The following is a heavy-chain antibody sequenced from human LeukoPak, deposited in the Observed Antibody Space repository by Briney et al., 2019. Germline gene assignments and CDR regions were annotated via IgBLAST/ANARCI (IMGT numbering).Heavy chain of an antibody. CDR1: GYTFTSYD. CDR3: AREPYGSGSYYSNYYYTDV. CDR2: MNPNSGNT. V-gene: IGHV1-8*01. J-gene: IGHJ6*03. Sequence: ASVKVSCKASGYTFTSYDINWVRQATGQGLEWMGWMNPNSGNTGYAQKFQGRVTMTRNTSISTAYMELSSLRSEDTAVYYCAREPYGSGSYYSNYYYTDVWGKGTTVTISS. D-gene: IGHD3-10*01.